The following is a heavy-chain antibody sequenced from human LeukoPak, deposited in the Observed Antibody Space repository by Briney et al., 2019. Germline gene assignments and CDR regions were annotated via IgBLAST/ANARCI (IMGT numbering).Heavy chain of an antibody. CDR3: ARDLSESCSSTSCYTNYYMDV. J-gene: IGHJ6*03. Sequence: ASVKVSCKASGYTFTGYYMHWVRQAPGQGLEWMGWINPNSGGTNYAQKFQGRVTMTRDTSISTAYMELSRLRSDDTAVYHCARDLSESCSSTSCYTNYYMDVWGKGTTVTVSS. V-gene: IGHV1-2*02. CDR2: INPNSGGT. D-gene: IGHD2-2*02. CDR1: GYTFTGYY.